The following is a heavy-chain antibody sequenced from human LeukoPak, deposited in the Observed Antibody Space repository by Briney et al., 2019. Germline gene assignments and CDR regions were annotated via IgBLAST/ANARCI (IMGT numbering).Heavy chain of an antibody. J-gene: IGHJ5*02. CDR2: IYWNDDK. CDR3: ARSYSDYDYFNNWFDP. Sequence: SGPTLVNPTQTLTLTCTFSGFSLSTSGVGVGWIRQPPGKALEWLALIYWNDDKRYSPSLKSRLTISRDTSKNQVVLTMTNMDPVDTATYYCARSYSDYDYFNNWFDPWGQGTLVTVSS. D-gene: IGHD5-12*01. CDR1: GFSLSTSGVG. V-gene: IGHV2-5*01.